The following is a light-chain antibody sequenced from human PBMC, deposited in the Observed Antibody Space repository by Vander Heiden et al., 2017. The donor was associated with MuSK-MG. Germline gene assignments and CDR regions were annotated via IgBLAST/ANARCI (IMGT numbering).Light chain of an antibody. V-gene: IGLV2-14*01. J-gene: IGLJ2*01. CDR2: EVS. CDR1: SSDVGNYDS. Sequence: QSALTQPASVSRSPGQSVTISCTGTSSDVGNYDSVSWYQQHPGKAPKLMIYEVSNRPSGVSNRFSGSKSGNTASLTISGLQAEDEADYYGSSYTSSSTHVVFGGGTKLTVL. CDR3: SSYTSSSTHVV.